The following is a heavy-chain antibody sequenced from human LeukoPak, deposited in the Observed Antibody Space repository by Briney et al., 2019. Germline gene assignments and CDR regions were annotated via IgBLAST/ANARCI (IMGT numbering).Heavy chain of an antibody. CDR2: ISSSSSTI. J-gene: IGHJ6*02. D-gene: IGHD4-17*01. CDR3: ARVGSRADYGDSRYYYYYYGMDV. V-gene: IGHV3-48*01. CDR1: GFTFSSYS. Sequence: GGSLRLSCAASGFTFSSYSMNWVRQAPGKGLEWVSYISSSSSTIYYADSVKGRFTISRDNAKNSLYLQMNSLRAEDTAVYYSARVGSRADYGDSRYYYYYYGMDVWGQGTTVTVSS.